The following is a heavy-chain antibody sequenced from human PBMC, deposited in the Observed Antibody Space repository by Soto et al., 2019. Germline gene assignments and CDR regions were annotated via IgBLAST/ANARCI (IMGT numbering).Heavy chain of an antibody. D-gene: IGHD3-10*01. J-gene: IGHJ6*02. CDR2: ISTDNGNT. Sequence: ASVEVSRKASGYAFTSSGVRWVRQAPGQRLEWMGWISTDNGNTNYAQHLQGRVSMTTDTSTSTAYMDLRSLRSDDTAMYYCAGGGVRGVITRTRDYYGMDVWGQGTTVTVSS. V-gene: IGHV1-18*01. CDR1: GYAFTSSG. CDR3: AGGGVRGVITRTRDYYGMDV.